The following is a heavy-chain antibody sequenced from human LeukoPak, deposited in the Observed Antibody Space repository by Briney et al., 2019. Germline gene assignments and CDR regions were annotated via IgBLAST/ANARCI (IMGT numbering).Heavy chain of an antibody. V-gene: IGHV1-69*04. CDR2: IIPILGIA. Sequence: ASVKVSCKASGGTFSSYAIRWVRQAPGQGLEWMGRIIPILGIANYAQKFQGRVTITADKSTSTAYMELSSLRSEDTAVYYCTRDLHGCAFPSSCVERYYGMDVWGQGTTVTVSS. CDR1: GGTFSSYA. J-gene: IGHJ6*02. D-gene: IGHD6-13*01. CDR3: TRDLHGCAFPSSCVERYYGMDV.